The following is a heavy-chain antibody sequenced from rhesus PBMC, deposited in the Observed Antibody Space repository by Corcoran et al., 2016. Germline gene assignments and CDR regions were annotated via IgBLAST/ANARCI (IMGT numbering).Heavy chain of an antibody. CDR1: GASISTYW. Sequence: QVQLQESGPGLVKPSETLSLTCAVSGASISTYWWNWIRQPPGKGLEWIGEINGYKWSTNYNPSLKSRVTISKDASKNQFSLKLSSVTAADTAVYYCAKGSWTGDRFDVWGPGVLVTVSS. V-gene: IGHV4-80*01. D-gene: IGHD1-1-1*01. J-gene: IGHJ5-1*01. CDR2: INGYKWST. CDR3: AKGSWTGDRFDV.